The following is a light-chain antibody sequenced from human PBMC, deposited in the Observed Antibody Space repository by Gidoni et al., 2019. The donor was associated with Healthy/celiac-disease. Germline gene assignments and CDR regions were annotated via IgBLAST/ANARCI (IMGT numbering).Light chain of an antibody. CDR2: DVS. CDR1: SSDVGGYNY. CDR3: CSYAGSYTLV. J-gene: IGLJ2*01. Sequence: QSALTQPRSVSGSPGQSVTISCTGTSSDVGGYNYVSWYQQHPGKAPKLMIYDVSKRPSGVPDRCSGSKSGNTASLTISGLQAEDEAHYYCCSYAGSYTLVFGGGTKLTVL. V-gene: IGLV2-11*01.